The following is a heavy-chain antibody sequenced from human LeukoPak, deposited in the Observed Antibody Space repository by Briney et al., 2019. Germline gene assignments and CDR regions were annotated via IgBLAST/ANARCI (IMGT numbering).Heavy chain of an antibody. D-gene: IGHD3-3*01. CDR2: ISSSGSTI. V-gene: IGHV3-11*04. CDR1: GFTFSDYY. CDR3: ARERFLEWLLYGQYYFDY. J-gene: IGHJ4*02. Sequence: GGSLRLSCAASGFTFSDYYISWIRQAPGRGLEWVSYISSSGSTIYYADSVKGRFTISRDNAKNSLYLQMNSLRAEDTAVYYCARERFLEWLLYGQYYFDYWGQGTLVTVSS.